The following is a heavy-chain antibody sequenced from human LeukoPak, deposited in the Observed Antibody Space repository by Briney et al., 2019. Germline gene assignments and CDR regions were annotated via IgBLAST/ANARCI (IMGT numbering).Heavy chain of an antibody. CDR2: ISYDGSNK. CDR3: ARGMDIVVVPAAILDY. CDR1: GFTFSSYA. J-gene: IGHJ4*03. Sequence: GGSLRLSCAASGFTFSSYAMHWVRQAPGKGLEWVAVISYDGSNKYYADSVKGRFTISRDNSKNTLYLQMNSLRAEDTAVYYCARGMDIVVVPAAILDYWGQGTTVTVSS. D-gene: IGHD2-2*03. V-gene: IGHV3-30-3*01.